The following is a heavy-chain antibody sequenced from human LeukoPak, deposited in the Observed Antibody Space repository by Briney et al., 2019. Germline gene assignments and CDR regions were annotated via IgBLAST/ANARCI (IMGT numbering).Heavy chain of an antibody. CDR3: AKYGSSEVDFDY. V-gene: IGHV3-23*01. D-gene: IGHD3-22*01. CDR1: GFTFSSYA. Sequence: GGCLRLSCAASGFTFSSYAMSWVRQAPGKGLEWVSTISYSGDNTYYADSVKGRFTISRDNSKNTLYLQMNSLRAEDTAVYYCAKYGSSEVDFDYWGQGTLVTVSS. CDR2: ISYSGDNT. J-gene: IGHJ4*02.